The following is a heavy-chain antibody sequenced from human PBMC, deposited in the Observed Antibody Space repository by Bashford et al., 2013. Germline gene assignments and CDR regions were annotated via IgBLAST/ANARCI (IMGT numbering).Heavy chain of an antibody. CDR2: ISAYNGNT. D-gene: IGHD4-17*01. J-gene: IGHJ4*02. V-gene: IGHV1-18*01. Sequence: ASVKVSCKASGYTFTSYGISWVRQAPGQGLEWMGWISAYNGNTNYAQKLQGRVTMTTDTSTSTAYMELRSLRSDDTAVYYCARPTVTETLELDYFDYWGQGTLVTVSS. CDR3: ARPTVTETLELDYFDY. CDR1: GYTFTSYG.